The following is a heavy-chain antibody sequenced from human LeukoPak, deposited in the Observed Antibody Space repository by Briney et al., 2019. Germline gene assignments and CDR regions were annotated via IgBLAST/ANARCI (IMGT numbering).Heavy chain of an antibody. J-gene: IGHJ5*02. CDR3: AGTIDWFDP. CDR2: IYHSGNT. D-gene: IGHD3-10*01. CDR1: GGSIRSDGYS. V-gene: IGHV4-30-2*01. Sequence: PSETLSLTCAVSGGSIRSDGYSWSWVRQPPRKGRDWNGYIYHSGNTHDNPSLKSRVTISVDRSKIQFSLKLGSVTAADTAVYSCAGTIDWFDPWGQGTLVTAAS.